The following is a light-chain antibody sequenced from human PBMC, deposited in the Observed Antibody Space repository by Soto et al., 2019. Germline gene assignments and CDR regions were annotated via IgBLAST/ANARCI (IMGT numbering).Light chain of an antibody. CDR1: QGIGNA. V-gene: IGKV1-6*01. CDR2: GAS. J-gene: IGKJ1*01. CDR3: LQDINYPWT. Sequence: AIQMTQSPSSLSAYVRDRVTISFRASQGIGNALGWYQQKPGKPPKVLIYGASNLQSGVPPRFSGSGSGTDFTLAISSLKNEDSATYYCLQDINYPWTFGQGTKVDIK.